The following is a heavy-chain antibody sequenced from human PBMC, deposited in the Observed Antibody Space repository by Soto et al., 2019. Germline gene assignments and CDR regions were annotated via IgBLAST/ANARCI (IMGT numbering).Heavy chain of an antibody. J-gene: IGHJ6*02. CDR2: IYHSGST. CDR1: GGSISSSNW. D-gene: IGHD5-12*01. V-gene: IGHV4-4*02. Sequence: QVQLQESGPGLVKPSGTLSLTCAVSGGSISSSNWWSWVRQPPGKGLEWIGEIYHSGSTNYNPSPKSRVTISVDKSKTQFSLKLSSVPAADTAVYYCARVSGSYYSGMDVWGQGTTVTVSS. CDR3: ARVSGSYYSGMDV.